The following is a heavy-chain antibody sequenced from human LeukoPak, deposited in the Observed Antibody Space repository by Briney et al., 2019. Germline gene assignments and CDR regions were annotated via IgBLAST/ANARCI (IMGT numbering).Heavy chain of an antibody. CDR2: INGDNGNT. CDR1: GYTFTTYA. D-gene: IGHD3-9*01. V-gene: IGHV1-3*01. Sequence: ASVKVSCKASGYTFTTYAMHWVRQAPGQRLEWMGWINGDNGNTKYSQKFQGRVTITRDTSAYTAYMELRSLSSADTVVYFCARAPYDILTGYSLNWFDPWGQGTLVTVSS. J-gene: IGHJ5*02. CDR3: ARAPYDILTGYSLNWFDP.